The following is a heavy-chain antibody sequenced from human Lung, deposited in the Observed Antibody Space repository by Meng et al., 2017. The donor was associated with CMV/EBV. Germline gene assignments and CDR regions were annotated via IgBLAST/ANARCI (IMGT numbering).Heavy chain of an antibody. Sequence: GESLKISCAASGFTFSNYWMTWVRQAPGKGLEWVANINPDGSDKYYVDSVKGRFTISRDNAENSLYLQMISLRAEDTAVYYCARGRVSTDYWGHGTLVTVSS. CDR3: ARGRVSTDY. D-gene: IGHD4-11*01. V-gene: IGHV3-7*01. CDR2: INPDGSDK. CDR1: GFTFSNYW. J-gene: IGHJ4*01.